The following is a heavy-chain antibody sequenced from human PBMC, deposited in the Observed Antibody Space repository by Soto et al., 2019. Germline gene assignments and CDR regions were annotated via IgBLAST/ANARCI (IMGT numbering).Heavy chain of an antibody. Sequence: QVQLAQSGAEVKKPGASVKGSCKASGYTFTSEYIHWVRQAPGQGLEWMGIINPSTGSTSYAQKFQGRVTMTRDTSTSTVDMELSSLRPEDTAIYYCVRGRWSVGATFTFFDYWGQGTLVTVSS. CDR3: VRGRWSVGATFTFFDY. CDR2: INPSTGST. J-gene: IGHJ4*02. D-gene: IGHD1-26*01. CDR1: GYTFTSEY. V-gene: IGHV1-46*01.